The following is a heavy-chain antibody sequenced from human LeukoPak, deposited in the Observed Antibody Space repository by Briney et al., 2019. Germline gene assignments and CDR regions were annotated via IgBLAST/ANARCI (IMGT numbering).Heavy chain of an antibody. CDR2: IYHSGST. V-gene: IGHV4-38-2*02. CDR3: AREDGTSMDNAFDI. CDR1: GYSISSGYY. D-gene: IGHD5-18*01. J-gene: IGHJ3*02. Sequence: KTSETLSLTCTVSGYSISSGYYWGWIRQPPGKGLEWIGSIYHSGSTYYNPSLKSRVTISVDTSKNQFSLKLSSVTAADTAVYYCAREDGTSMDNAFDIWGQGTMVTVSS.